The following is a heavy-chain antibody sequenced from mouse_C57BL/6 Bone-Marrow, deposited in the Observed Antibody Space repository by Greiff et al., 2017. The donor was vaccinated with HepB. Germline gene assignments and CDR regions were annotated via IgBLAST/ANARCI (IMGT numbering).Heavy chain of an antibody. Sequence: EVHLVESEGGLVQPGSSMKLSCTASGFTFSDYYMAWVRQVPEKGLEWVANINYDGSSTYYLDSLKSRFIISRDNAKNILYLQMSSLKSEDTATYYCARDRTTVVARGYWYFDVWGTGTTVTVSS. CDR1: GFTFSDYY. V-gene: IGHV5-16*01. CDR3: ARDRTTVVARGYWYFDV. CDR2: INYDGSST. D-gene: IGHD1-1*01. J-gene: IGHJ1*03.